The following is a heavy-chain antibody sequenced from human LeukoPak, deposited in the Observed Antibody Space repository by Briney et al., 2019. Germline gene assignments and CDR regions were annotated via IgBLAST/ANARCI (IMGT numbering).Heavy chain of an antibody. J-gene: IGHJ4*02. CDR1: GFTFSSYA. D-gene: IGHD6-13*01. CDR3: AKAHLRSWYGGDYFDY. CDR2: ISGSGGST. Sequence: GGSLRLSCAASGFTFSSYAMSWVRQAPGKGLEWVSAISGSGGSTYYADSVKGRFTISRDNSKNTLYLQMNSLRAEDTAVYYCAKAHLRSWYGGDYFDYWGQGTLSPSPQ. V-gene: IGHV3-23*01.